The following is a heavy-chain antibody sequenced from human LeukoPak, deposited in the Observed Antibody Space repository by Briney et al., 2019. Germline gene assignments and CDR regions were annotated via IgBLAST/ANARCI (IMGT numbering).Heavy chain of an antibody. D-gene: IGHD3-22*01. CDR2: ISGSGGST. CDR3: AKASAMIVVVSKHFDY. J-gene: IGHJ4*02. V-gene: IGHV3-23*01. Sequence: PGGSLRLSCAASGFTFSSYAMSWVRQAPGKGLEWVSAISGSGGSTYYADSVKGRFTISRDNSKNTLYLQMNSLRAEDTAVYYCAKASAMIVVVSKHFDYWDQGTLVTVSS. CDR1: GFTFSSYA.